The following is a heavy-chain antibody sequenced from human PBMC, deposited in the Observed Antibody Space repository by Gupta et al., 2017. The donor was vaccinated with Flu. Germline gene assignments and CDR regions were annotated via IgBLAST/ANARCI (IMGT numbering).Heavy chain of an antibody. Sequence: QVQLVQSGAEVKKPGASVKVSCKPSGYPLTEYYIHWVRQAPGQGLEWMGWMNPDNGSTDNAQKFHGRCTRTRDTSLGTAYMELTRLTSDDTAVYDGARPMLQFNGHDWGDCWGQGTLVTVSS. CDR3: ARPMLQFNGHDWGDC. D-gene: IGHD5-12*01. CDR2: MNPDNGST. J-gene: IGHJ4*02. CDR1: GYPLTEYY. V-gene: IGHV1-2*02.